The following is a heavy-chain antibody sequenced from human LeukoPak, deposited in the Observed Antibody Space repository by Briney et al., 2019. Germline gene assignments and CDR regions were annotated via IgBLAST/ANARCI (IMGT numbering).Heavy chain of an antibody. CDR3: AILPTIVVVPAADYYYYGMDV. CDR2: ISCSGSTI. V-gene: IGHV3-48*03. Sequence: GGSLRLSCAASGFTFSSYEMNWVRQAPGKGLEWVSYISCSGSTIYYADSVKGRFTISRDNAKNSLYLQMNSLRAEDTAVYYCAILPTIVVVPAADYYYYGMDVWGQGTTVTVSS. CDR1: GFTFSSYE. J-gene: IGHJ6*02. D-gene: IGHD2-2*01.